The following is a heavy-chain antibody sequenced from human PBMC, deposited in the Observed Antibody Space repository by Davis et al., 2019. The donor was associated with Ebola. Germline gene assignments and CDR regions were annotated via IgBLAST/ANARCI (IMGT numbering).Heavy chain of an antibody. Sequence: ASVKVSCKASGSTLGRYYMHWVRQAPGQGLEWMGMINPSGGTTNYAQKFKGRVTMTRDTSTTTVYVELSSLRSEDTAVYYCARDSQQLVTFGPFDYWGQGTLVTVSS. CDR2: INPSGGTT. CDR3: ARDSQQLVTFGPFDY. CDR1: GSTLGRYY. V-gene: IGHV1-46*01. J-gene: IGHJ4*02. D-gene: IGHD6-13*01.